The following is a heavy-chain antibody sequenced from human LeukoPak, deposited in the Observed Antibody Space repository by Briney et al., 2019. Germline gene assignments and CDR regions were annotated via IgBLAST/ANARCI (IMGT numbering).Heavy chain of an antibody. V-gene: IGHV4-39*01. CDR3: ASHRFWSGPYIDY. Sequence: SETLSLTCTVSGGSISSSSYYWGWIRQPPGKGLEWIGSIYYSGSTYYNPSLKSRVTISVDTSKNQFSLKLSSVTAADTAVYYCASHRFWSGPYIDYWGQGTLVTVSS. CDR2: IYYSGST. J-gene: IGHJ4*02. CDR1: GGSISSSSYY. D-gene: IGHD3-3*01.